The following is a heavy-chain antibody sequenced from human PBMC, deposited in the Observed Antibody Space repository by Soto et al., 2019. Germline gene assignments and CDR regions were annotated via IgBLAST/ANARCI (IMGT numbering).Heavy chain of an antibody. J-gene: IGHJ6*03. CDR2: INPNSGGT. Sequence: ASVKVSCKASGYTFTGYYMHWVRQAPGQGLEWMGWINPNSGGTNYAQKFQGWVTMTRDTSISTAYMELSRLRSDDTAVYYCARQNVDTAMVHSYYYYYYYMDVWGKGTTVTVSS. D-gene: IGHD5-18*01. V-gene: IGHV1-2*04. CDR3: ARQNVDTAMVHSYYYYYYYMDV. CDR1: GYTFTGYY.